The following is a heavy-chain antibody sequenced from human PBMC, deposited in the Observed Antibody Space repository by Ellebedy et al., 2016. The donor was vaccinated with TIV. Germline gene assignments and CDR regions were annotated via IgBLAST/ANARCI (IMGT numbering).Heavy chain of an antibody. CDR2: IKGKIDGGTT. D-gene: IGHD5-24*01. V-gene: IGHV3-15*01. CDR3: TTMAGPSCDN. J-gene: IGHJ4*02. Sequence: GGSLRLXXAASGFTFSNAWMSWVRQAPGKGLEWVGRIKGKIDGGTTDYAAPVKGRITMSRDDSRNTLYLQMNSLKTEDTAVYYCTTMAGPSCDNWGQGTLVTVSS. CDR1: GFTFSNAW.